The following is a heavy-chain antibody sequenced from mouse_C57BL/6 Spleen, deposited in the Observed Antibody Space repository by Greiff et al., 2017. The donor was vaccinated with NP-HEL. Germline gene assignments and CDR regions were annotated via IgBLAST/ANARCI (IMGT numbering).Heavy chain of an antibody. D-gene: IGHD1-1*01. J-gene: IGHJ4*01. CDR1: GFTFSDAW. CDR2: IRNKANNHAT. Sequence: EVHLVESGGGLVQPGGSMKLSCAASGFTFSDAWMDWVRQSPEKGLEWVAEIRNKANNHATYYAESVKGRFTISRDDSKSSVYLQMNSLRAEDTGIYYCTPVVADDAMDYWGQGTSVTVSS. CDR3: TPVVADDAMDY. V-gene: IGHV6-6*01.